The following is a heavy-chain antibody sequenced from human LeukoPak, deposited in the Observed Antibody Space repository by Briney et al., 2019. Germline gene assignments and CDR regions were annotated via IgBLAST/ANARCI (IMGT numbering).Heavy chain of an antibody. V-gene: IGHV1-69*13. Sequence: GASVKVSCKASGGTFSSYAISWVRQAPGQGLEWMGGIIPIFGTANYAQKFQGRVTITADESTSTAYMELSSLRSEDTAVYYCAKDSYRAFDIWGQGTMVTVSS. J-gene: IGHJ3*02. CDR2: IIPIFGTA. CDR3: AKDSYRAFDI. D-gene: IGHD1-26*01. CDR1: GGTFSSYA.